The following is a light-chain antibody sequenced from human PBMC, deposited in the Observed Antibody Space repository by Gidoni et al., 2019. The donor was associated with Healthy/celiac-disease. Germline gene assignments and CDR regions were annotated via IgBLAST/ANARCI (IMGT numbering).Light chain of an antibody. CDR2: DAS. V-gene: IGKV3-11*01. CDR1: ERASSY. J-gene: IGKJ1*01. Sequence: DIVLTQSPATLSLSPGERATISCRANERASSYLAWYQQKPRQAPSLLIYDASTRGTGITARFSSSGCGTAFSIPISSIEPAEFAVYYCQQHSNWPVWTFGQGTKVEIK. CDR3: QQHSNWPVWT.